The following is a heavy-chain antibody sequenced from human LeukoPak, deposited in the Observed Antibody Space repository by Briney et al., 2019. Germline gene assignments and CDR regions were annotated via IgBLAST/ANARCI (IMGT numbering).Heavy chain of an antibody. CDR1: GYSISSGYF. CDR2: LYHSGNT. D-gene: IGHD2/OR15-2a*01. Sequence: SETLSLNCIVSGYSISSGYFWAWIRQPPGKGLEWIGALYHSGNTYYNPSLKNRVTVSVDTSKNQFSLKLSSVTAADTAVYYCARTPHSSNSYFDYWGQGILVTVSS. J-gene: IGHJ4*02. CDR3: ARTPHSSNSYFDY. V-gene: IGHV4-38-2*02.